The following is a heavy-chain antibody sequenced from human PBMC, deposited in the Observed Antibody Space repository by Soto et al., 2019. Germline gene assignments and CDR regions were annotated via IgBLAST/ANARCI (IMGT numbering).Heavy chain of an antibody. CDR1: GYTFTSYD. J-gene: IGHJ5*02. Sequence: QVQLVQSGAEVKKPGASVKVSCKDSGYTFTSYDINWVRQATGQGLEWRGWMNRNSGNTGYAQKFEGRVTMSRNTSRSTAYMELRIPRSQDTAVYYCARERSLRVDPWGQGTLVTVSS. V-gene: IGHV1-8*01. CDR2: MNRNSGNT. D-gene: IGHD3-10*01. CDR3: ARERSLRVDP.